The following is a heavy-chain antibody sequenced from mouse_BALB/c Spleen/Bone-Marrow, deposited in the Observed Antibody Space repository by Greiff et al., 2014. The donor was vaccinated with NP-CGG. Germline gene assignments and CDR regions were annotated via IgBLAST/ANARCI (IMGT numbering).Heavy chain of an antibody. Sequence: VKLQESGAELVRPGASVTLSCKASGYNFTDYEMHWVKQTPVHGLEWIGSIDPETGGTAYNQNFKGKATLTADRSSTTAYMELRSLTSEDSAVYYCTREGIYFGYDVPMDYWGQGTSVTVSS. D-gene: IGHD2-2*01. CDR3: TREGIYFGYDVPMDY. CDR2: IDPETGGT. J-gene: IGHJ4*01. CDR1: GYNFTDYE. V-gene: IGHV1-15*01.